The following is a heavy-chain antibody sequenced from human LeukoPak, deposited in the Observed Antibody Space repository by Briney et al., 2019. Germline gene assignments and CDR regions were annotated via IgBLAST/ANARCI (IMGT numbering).Heavy chain of an antibody. CDR2: INYSGST. V-gene: IGHV4-59*08. CDR1: GVSISSYY. Sequence: SETLSLTCTVSGVSISSYYWSWIRQPPGKGLEWVGNINYSGSTNYNPSLKSRLTISVDTSKNQIALKLSSVTAAETAVYYCARPKVGSRCAFDFWGQGTMATVSS. D-gene: IGHD1-26*01. CDR3: ARPKVGSRCAFDF. J-gene: IGHJ3*01.